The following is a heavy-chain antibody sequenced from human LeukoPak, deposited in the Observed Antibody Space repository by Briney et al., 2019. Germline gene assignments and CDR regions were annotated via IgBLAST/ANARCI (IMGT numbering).Heavy chain of an antibody. J-gene: IGHJ4*02. CDR3: ERCSVQLLWFGEFDY. CDR2: IKQDGSEK. D-gene: IGHD3-10*01. V-gene: IGHV3-7*01. CDR1: GFTFSSYW. Sequence: GGSLRLSCAASGFTFSSYWMSWVRQAPGKGLEWVANIKQDGSEKYYVDSVKGRFTISRDNAKNSLYLQMNSLRAEDTAVYYCERCSVQLLWFGEFDYWGQGTLVTVSS.